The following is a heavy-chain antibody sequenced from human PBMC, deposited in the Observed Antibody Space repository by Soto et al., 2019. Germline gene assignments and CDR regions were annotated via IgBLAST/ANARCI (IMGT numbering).Heavy chain of an antibody. CDR3: ARKPKVPAASYDY. V-gene: IGHV3-7*01. J-gene: IGHJ4*02. CDR2: IKQDGSEK. Sequence: ESGGGLVQPGGSLRLSCAASGFTFSSYWMSWVRQAPGKGLEWVANIKQDGSEKYYVDSVKGRFTISRDNAKNSLYLQMNSLRAEDTAVYYCARKPKVPAASYDYWGQGTLVTVSS. CDR1: GFTFSSYW. D-gene: IGHD2-2*01.